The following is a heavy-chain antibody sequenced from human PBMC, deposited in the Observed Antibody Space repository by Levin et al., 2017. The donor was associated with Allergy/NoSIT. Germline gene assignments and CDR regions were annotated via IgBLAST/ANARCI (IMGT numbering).Heavy chain of an antibody. J-gene: IGHJ4*02. V-gene: IGHV3-49*03. CDR1: GFTFGDYA. D-gene: IGHD2-15*01. CDR3: TRVRSSVVVVAASLY. CDR2: IRSKAYGGTT. Sequence: PGGSLRLSCTASGFTFGDYAMSWFRQAPGKGLEWVGFIRSKAYGGTTEYAASVKGRFTISRDDSKSIAYLQMNSLKTEDKAVYYCTRVRSSVVVVAASLYWGQGTLVTVSS.